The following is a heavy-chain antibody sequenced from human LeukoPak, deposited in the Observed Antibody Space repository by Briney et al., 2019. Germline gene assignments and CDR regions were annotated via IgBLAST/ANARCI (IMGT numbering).Heavy chain of an antibody. V-gene: IGHV3-30*18. CDR3: SKDPSLRVTLPV. Sequence: GGSLRLSCAASGFTFNNYGMPWVRQAPGKGLEWVALISYDGSNKYYADSVKGRFTISRDQSKNTLYLQMNSLRPEDAAVYYCSKDPSLRVTLPVWGQGTLVTVSS. CDR2: ISYDGSNK. CDR1: GFTFNNYG. J-gene: IGHJ4*02. D-gene: IGHD2-21*02.